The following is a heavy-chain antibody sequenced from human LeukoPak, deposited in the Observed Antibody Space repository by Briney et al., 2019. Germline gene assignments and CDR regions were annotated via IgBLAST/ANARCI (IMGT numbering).Heavy chain of an antibody. J-gene: IGHJ3*02. D-gene: IGHD1-26*01. V-gene: IGHV1-18*01. CDR3: ARDLAFSGSYPGSDAFDI. CDR1: GYTFTSYG. CDR2: ISAYNGNT. Sequence: GASVKVSCKASGYTFTSYGISWVRQAPGQGLEWMGWISAYNGNTNYAQKLQGRVTMTTDTSTSTAYMELRSLRSDDTAVYYCARDLAFSGSYPGSDAFDIWGQGTMVTVSS.